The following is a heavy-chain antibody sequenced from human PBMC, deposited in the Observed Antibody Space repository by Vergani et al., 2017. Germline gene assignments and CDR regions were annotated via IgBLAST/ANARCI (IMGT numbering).Heavy chain of an antibody. CDR3: ARGGRELWSGGVGYYYYGMDV. D-gene: IGHD5-18*01. V-gene: IGHV4-59*11. CDR2: IYYSGST. J-gene: IGHJ6*02. Sequence: QVQLQESGPGLVKPSETLSLTCTVSGGSISSHYWSWIRQPPGKGLEWIGYIYYSGSTNYNPSLKSRVTISVDTAKNQFALKLSCGPAADSAVYSCARGGRELWSGGVGYYYYGMDVWGQGTTVTVSS. CDR1: GGSISSHY.